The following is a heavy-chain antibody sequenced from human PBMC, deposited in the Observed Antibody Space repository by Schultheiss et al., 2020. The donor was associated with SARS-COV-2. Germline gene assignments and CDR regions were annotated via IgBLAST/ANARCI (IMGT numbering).Heavy chain of an antibody. Sequence: SETLSLTCAVSGGSISSYYWSWIRQPPGKELEWIGYVYYSGSTKYSPSLESRVTISLDTSKNHFSLKLTSVTAADTAVYYCAKEKLNYFDYWGQGTLVTVSS. CDR3: AKEKLNYFDY. CDR1: GGSISSYY. V-gene: IGHV4-59*01. J-gene: IGHJ4*02. D-gene: IGHD1-7*01. CDR2: VYYSGST.